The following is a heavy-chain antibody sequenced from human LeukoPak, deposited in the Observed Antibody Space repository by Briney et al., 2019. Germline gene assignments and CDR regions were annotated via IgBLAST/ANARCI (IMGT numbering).Heavy chain of an antibody. CDR2: ISYDGSNK. Sequence: SGGSLRLSCAASGFTFSSYGMHWVRQAPGKGLEWVAVISYDGSNKYYADSVKGRFTISRDNSKNALYLQMNSLRAEDTAVYYCARVINHQSGYDQFDYWGQGTLVTVSS. D-gene: IGHD5-12*01. CDR3: ARVINHQSGYDQFDY. V-gene: IGHV3-30*03. CDR1: GFTFSSYG. J-gene: IGHJ4*02.